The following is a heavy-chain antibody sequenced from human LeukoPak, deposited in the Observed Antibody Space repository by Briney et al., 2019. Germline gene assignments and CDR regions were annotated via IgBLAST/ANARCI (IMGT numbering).Heavy chain of an antibody. Sequence: GSLRLSCAASEFTFSNYWMTWVRQAPGKGLEWVANIRQDGSDQYYVDSVKGRFTISRDNAKTSQYLQMNSLRAEDTAVYYCARDSSSGSRYYDSSGEDAFDIWGQGTMVTVSS. CDR2: IRQDGSDQ. CDR1: EFTFSNYW. CDR3: ARDSSSGSRYYDSSGEDAFDI. D-gene: IGHD3-22*01. V-gene: IGHV3-7*01. J-gene: IGHJ3*02.